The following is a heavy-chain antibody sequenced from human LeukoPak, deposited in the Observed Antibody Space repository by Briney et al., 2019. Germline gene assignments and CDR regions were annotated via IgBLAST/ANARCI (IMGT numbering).Heavy chain of an antibody. J-gene: IGHJ4*02. CDR2: IYYSGTT. D-gene: IGHD7-27*01. V-gene: IGHV4-59*01. Sequence: SETLSLTCTVSGGSISSNYWSWIRQSPGKGLEWIGYIYYSGTTSYNPSLKSRVTISLDTSKNQFSLKLSSVTAADTAVYYCARGANWGSPDYWGQGTLVTVSS. CDR3: ARGANWGSPDY. CDR1: GGSISSNY.